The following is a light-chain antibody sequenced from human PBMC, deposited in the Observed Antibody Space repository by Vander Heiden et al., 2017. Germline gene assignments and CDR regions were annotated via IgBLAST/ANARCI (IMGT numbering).Light chain of an antibody. V-gene: IGKV3-15*01. Sequence: ETMMTQSPATLSVSPGERATLSCRASQSVSSNLAWYQQKPGQAPRLLIYDTSTRATGVPARFSGSGSGTAFTLTISSLQSEDFAVYYCQQCNNWPPLTFGGGTKVEIK. J-gene: IGKJ4*01. CDR3: QQCNNWPPLT. CDR1: QSVSSN. CDR2: DTS.